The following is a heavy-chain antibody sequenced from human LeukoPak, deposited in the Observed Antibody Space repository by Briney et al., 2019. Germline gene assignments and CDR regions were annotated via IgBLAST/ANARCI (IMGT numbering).Heavy chain of an antibody. CDR1: GFTFSSYD. CDR3: AKRGGTESFYYYYYMDV. D-gene: IGHD2-15*01. V-gene: IGHV3-23*01. Sequence: GGSLRLSCAASGFTFSSYDMTWVRQTPGKGLEWVALISRSGGTTYYADSVKGRFTISRDNSKNTLYLQMNSLRAEDTAEYYCAKRGGTESFYYYYYMDVWGQGTLVTVSS. CDR2: ISRSGGTT. J-gene: IGHJ6*03.